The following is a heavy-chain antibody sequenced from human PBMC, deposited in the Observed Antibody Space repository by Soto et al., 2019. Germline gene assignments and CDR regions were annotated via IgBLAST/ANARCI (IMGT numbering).Heavy chain of an antibody. D-gene: IGHD2-15*01. J-gene: IGHJ3*02. CDR1: GFTFSSYD. CDR3: ARYCSGGSCYAGNDAFDI. Sequence: GGSLRLSCAASGFTFSSYDMHWVRQATGKGLEWVSAIGTAGDTYYPGSVKGRFTISRENAKNSLYLQMNSLRAEDTAVYYCARYCSGGSCYAGNDAFDIWGQGTMVTVSS. V-gene: IGHV3-13*01. CDR2: IGTAGDT.